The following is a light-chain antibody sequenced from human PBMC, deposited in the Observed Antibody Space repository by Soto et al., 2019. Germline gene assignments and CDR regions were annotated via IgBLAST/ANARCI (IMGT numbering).Light chain of an antibody. V-gene: IGLV2-14*01. CDR3: FSFTTDWTHV. CDR2: EVS. Sequence: QSVLTQPASVSGSPGQSITISCTGSSSDIGAYNYVSWLQQYPGKAPKLIISEVSNRPSGVSNRFSGSKSGTAASLTISGLQTEDEADYFCFSFTTDWTHVFGTGTKATVL. CDR1: SSDIGAYNY. J-gene: IGLJ1*01.